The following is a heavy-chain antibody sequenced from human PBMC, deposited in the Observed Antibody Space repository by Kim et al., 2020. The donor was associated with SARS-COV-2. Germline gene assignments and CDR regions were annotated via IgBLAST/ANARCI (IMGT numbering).Heavy chain of an antibody. CDR3: ARESYSSGCFDT. Sequence: NHTPSLKGRVTISVDPSKHQFHRKLSSVTAADTAVYYCARESYSSGCFDTWGQGTLVIVSS. J-gene: IGHJ5*02. V-gene: IGHV4-59*01. D-gene: IGHD6-19*01.